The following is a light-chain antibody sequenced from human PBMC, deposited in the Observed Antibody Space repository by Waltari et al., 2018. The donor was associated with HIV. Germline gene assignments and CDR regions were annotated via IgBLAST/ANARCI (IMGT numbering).Light chain of an antibody. CDR2: GAS. V-gene: IGKV3-15*01. Sequence: ILMTQSPATVSVSPGERVTLSCTASHSIFNNVAWYQQRRGQAPRLVIYGASTRVTGVPDRFSGSGSGTEFTLTISSAQSEDFALYFCQQYNDWLALTFGGGTKVEV. J-gene: IGKJ4*01. CDR1: HSIFNN. CDR3: QQYNDWLALT.